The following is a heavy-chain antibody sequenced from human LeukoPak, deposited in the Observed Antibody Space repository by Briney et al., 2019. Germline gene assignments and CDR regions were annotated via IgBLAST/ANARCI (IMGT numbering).Heavy chain of an antibody. V-gene: IGHV1-18*01. Sequence: ASVKVSCKASGYTFTSYGISWVRQAPGQGLEWMGWISAYNGNTNYAQKLQGRVTMTTDTSTSTAYMELRSLRSDDTAVYYCARDQRWHGDTGGYFDYWGQGTLVTVSS. CDR2: ISAYNGNT. CDR3: ARDQRWHGDTGGYFDY. D-gene: IGHD4-23*01. CDR1: GYTFTSYG. J-gene: IGHJ4*02.